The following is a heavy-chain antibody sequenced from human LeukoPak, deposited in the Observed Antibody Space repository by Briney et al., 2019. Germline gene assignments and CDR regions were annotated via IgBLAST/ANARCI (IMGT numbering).Heavy chain of an antibody. CDR1: GGSISSSSYY. V-gene: IGHV4-39*01. D-gene: IGHD3-22*01. Sequence: SETLSLTCTVSGGSISSSSYYWGWIRQPPGKGLEWIGSIYYSGSTYYNPSLKSRVTISADTSKNQFSLKLSSVTAADTAVYYCARPPGSIYYYDSSGDDAFDIWGQGTMVTVSS. CDR3: ARPPGSIYYYDSSGDDAFDI. J-gene: IGHJ3*02. CDR2: IYYSGST.